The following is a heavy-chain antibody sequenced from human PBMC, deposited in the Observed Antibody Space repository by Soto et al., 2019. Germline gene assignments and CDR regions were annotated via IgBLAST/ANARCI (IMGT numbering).Heavy chain of an antibody. J-gene: IGHJ4*02. CDR1: GYTFSKYD. CDR2: ISANSGRA. V-gene: IGHV1-18*01. Sequence: QVQLVQSGTEVKTPGASVKVSCKTSGYTFSKYDISWVRQAPGQGLEWMGLISANSGRANYAQKLQGRVTMTTDTSTSTDYMELGSLRSDDTAVYYCVRQYFDFWTDFPDFDYWGQGTLVTVSS. CDR3: VRQYFDFWTDFPDFDY. D-gene: IGHD3-3*01.